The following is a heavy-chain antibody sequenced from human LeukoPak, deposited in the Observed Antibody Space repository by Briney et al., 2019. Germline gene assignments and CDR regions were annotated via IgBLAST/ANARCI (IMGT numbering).Heavy chain of an antibody. D-gene: IGHD3-22*01. V-gene: IGHV4-61*01. CDR1: GGSVSSATYY. CDR2: IYYSGTT. J-gene: IGHJ4*02. CDR3: ARVPYYYDSSGYPGVGYFDY. Sequence: SETLSLTCTVSGGSVSSATYYWSWIRQPPGKGLEWMGSIYYSGTTTYSPSLKSRVTISVDTSQNQFSLKLSSVTAADTAVYYCARVPYYYDSSGYPGVGYFDYWGQGTLVTVSS.